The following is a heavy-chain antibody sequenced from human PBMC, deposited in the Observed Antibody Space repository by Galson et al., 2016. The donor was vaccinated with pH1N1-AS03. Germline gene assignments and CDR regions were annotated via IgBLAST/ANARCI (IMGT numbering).Heavy chain of an antibody. CDR3: ARAAPFDP. J-gene: IGHJ5*02. D-gene: IGHD2-15*01. CDR2: ISPQNGNT. Sequence: SVKVSCKASGYTFSNFGTSWVRQAPGQGLEWMGWISPQNGNTQYAQRLEGRVTVTTDTSTSTAYMELWSLTYDDTAVYYCARAAPFDPWGQGTLVIVSS. V-gene: IGHV1-18*04. CDR1: GYTFSNFG.